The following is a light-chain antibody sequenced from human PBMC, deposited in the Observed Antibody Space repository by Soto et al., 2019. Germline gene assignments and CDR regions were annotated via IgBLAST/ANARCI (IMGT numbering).Light chain of an antibody. CDR1: QDISSW. V-gene: IGKV1-12*01. Sequence: DIQMTQSPSFVSASVGDRVTITCRASQDISSWLVWYQQKPGKAPKLLIHATSGLQSGVPSRFSDSGSGTDFTRTISNLQSEDFATYYCQQANSFPLTFGGGTKVEIK. CDR2: ATS. J-gene: IGKJ4*01. CDR3: QQANSFPLT.